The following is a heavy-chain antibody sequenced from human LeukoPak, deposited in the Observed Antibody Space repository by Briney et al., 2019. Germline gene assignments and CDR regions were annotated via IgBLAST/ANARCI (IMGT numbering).Heavy chain of an antibody. D-gene: IGHD3-10*01. J-gene: IGHJ5*02. CDR2: ISPNTGGT. CDR1: GYTFSGYY. Sequence: ASVKVSCKASGYTFSGYYIHWVRQAPGQGLEWMGWISPNTGGTKYARRFQDRVTMTRDTSISTAYMEVSRLRYDDTAVYYCARPLRVTMIRGAAFRASSDFDPWGQGTLVTVSS. CDR3: ARPLRVTMIRGAAFRASSDFDP. V-gene: IGHV1-2*02.